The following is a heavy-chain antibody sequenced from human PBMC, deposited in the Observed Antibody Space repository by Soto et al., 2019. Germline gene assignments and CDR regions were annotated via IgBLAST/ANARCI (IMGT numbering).Heavy chain of an antibody. CDR1: GFTFTSSA. CDR3: AASAEAAAGTGDYYYYMDV. CDR2: IVVGSGNT. D-gene: IGHD6-13*01. V-gene: IGHV1-58*02. Sequence: SVKVSCKASGFTFTSSAMQWVRQARGQRLEWIGWIVVGSGNTNYAQKFQERVNITRDMSTSTAYMELSSLRSEDTAVYYCAASAEAAAGTGDYYYYMDVWGKGTTVTVSS. J-gene: IGHJ6*03.